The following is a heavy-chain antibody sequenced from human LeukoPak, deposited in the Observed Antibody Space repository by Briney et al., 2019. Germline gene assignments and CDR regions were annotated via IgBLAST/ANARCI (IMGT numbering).Heavy chain of an antibody. CDR1: GFTFSSYW. Sequence: GGSLRLSCAASGFTFSSYWMSWVRQAPGKGLEWVVNIKQDGSEKYYVDSVKGRFTISRDNAKNSLYLQMNSLRAEDTAVYYCARDPSDYGDYGAGDYWGQGTLVTVSS. CDR3: ARDPSDYGDYGAGDY. D-gene: IGHD4-17*01. V-gene: IGHV3-7*05. CDR2: IKQDGSEK. J-gene: IGHJ4*02.